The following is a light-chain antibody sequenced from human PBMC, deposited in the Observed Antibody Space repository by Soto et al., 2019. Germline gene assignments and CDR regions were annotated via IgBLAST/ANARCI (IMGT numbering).Light chain of an antibody. V-gene: IGKV3-20*01. CDR3: QQYGSSPPP. CDR2: GAS. Sequence: EIVLTQSPGTLSLSPGERATLSCRASQSVSSSYLAWYQQKPGQAPRLLIYGASSTTTGIPDRFSGSGSGTSFTLTISRLEPEDFAVYYCQQYGSSPPPFGGGTKVEIK. J-gene: IGKJ4*01. CDR1: QSVSSSY.